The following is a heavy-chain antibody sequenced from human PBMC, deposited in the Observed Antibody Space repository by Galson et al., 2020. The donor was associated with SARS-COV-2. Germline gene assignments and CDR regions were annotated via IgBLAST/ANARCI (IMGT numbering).Heavy chain of an antibody. D-gene: IGHD5-18*01. J-gene: IGHJ2*01. CDR2: IYQSGAT. V-gene: IGHV4-30-2*01. CDR1: GGSITSGCYS. Sequence: SETLSLTCAVSGGSITSGCYSWTWIRQPPGKGLEWISYIYQSGATHYNPSLKSRLTIAVDRSKNQLSLDLRSVSVADSAVYYCARRYTDDLSPYWYFDLWGRGTLVTVSS. CDR3: ARRYTDDLSPYWYFDL.